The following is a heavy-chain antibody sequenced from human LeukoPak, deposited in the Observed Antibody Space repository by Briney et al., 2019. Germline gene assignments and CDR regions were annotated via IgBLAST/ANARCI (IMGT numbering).Heavy chain of an antibody. CDR1: GFTFSSHG. V-gene: IGHV3-30*03. Sequence: PGRSLRLSCAASGFTFSSHGIHWVRQAPGTGLEWVAVIPYDGSNKNYADSVKGRFTISRDNSKNTLYLQMNSLRAEDTALYYCARDLSGSYVFDYWGQGTLVTVSS. CDR3: ARDLSGSYVFDY. D-gene: IGHD1-26*01. J-gene: IGHJ4*02. CDR2: IPYDGSNK.